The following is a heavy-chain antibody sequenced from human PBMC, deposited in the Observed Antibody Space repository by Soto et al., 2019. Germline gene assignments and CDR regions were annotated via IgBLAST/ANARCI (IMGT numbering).Heavy chain of an antibody. D-gene: IGHD2-2*01. CDR1: GGSISSIDYF. Sequence: SETLSLTCSVSGGSISSIDYFWSWIRQPPGKGLEWIGFIYHTGTTYYNPSLRSRVTISIDTSKSQFSMKLNSVTPADTAEYYWARVMAAMQNWLDPGGQGTLGTVS. CDR2: IYHTGTT. J-gene: IGHJ5*02. V-gene: IGHV4-30-4*01. CDR3: ARVMAAMQNWLDP.